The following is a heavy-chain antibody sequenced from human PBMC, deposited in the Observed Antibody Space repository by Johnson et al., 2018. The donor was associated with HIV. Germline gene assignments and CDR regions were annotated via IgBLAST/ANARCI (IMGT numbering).Heavy chain of an antibody. CDR1: GFTVSSNY. J-gene: IGHJ3*02. CDR2: IYSGGRT. CDR3: AREAGAFDI. V-gene: IGHV3-53*01. Sequence: EVQLVESGGGVVRPGGSLRLSCAASGFTVSSNYMSWVRQAPGKGLEWVSLIYSGGRTYYADSVKGRFTISRDNSKNTLYLQMNTLRAEDTAVYCCAREAGAFDIWGQGTTVTVSP.